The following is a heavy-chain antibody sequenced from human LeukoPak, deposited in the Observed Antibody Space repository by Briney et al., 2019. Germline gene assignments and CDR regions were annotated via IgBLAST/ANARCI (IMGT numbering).Heavy chain of an antibody. D-gene: IGHD4-23*01. Sequence: GGSLRLSCATSGFTFSSYEMNWVRQAPGKGLEWVSYISSSGSTIYYADSVKGRFTISRDNSKNTLYLQMNSLRAEDTAVYYCARRAGGYSHPYDYWGQGILVTVSS. J-gene: IGHJ4*02. CDR1: GFTFSSYE. CDR3: ARRAGGYSHPYDY. V-gene: IGHV3-48*03. CDR2: ISSSGSTI.